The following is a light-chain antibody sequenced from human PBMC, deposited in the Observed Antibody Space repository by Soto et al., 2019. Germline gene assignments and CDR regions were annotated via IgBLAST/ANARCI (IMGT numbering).Light chain of an antibody. V-gene: IGKV3-20*01. CDR2: GAS. CDR3: QQYGRSPPEFT. J-gene: IGKJ3*01. CDR1: QTISSNY. Sequence: EIVLTQSPGTLSLSAGARATLSCRASQTISSNYLAWYQQKPGQAPRLLIFGASYRATGIPDRFSGSGSGTDFTLTISRLEPEDFAVYYCQQYGRSPPEFTFGPGTKVDIK.